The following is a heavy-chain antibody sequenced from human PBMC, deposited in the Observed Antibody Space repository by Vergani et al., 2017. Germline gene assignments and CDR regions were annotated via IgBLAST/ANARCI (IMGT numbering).Heavy chain of an antibody. Sequence: EVQLVESGGGLVQPGGSLRLSCAASGFTFSSYEMNWVRPAPGKGLEWVSGISDSGASTYYADSVKGRCTISRDNSKNTLYLQMNSLRAEDTALYYCAKDHSPYGNYVSFDYWGQGSLVTVSS. D-gene: IGHD4-11*01. CDR3: AKDHSPYGNYVSFDY. CDR2: ISDSGAST. V-gene: IGHV3-23*04. CDR1: GFTFSSYE. J-gene: IGHJ4*02.